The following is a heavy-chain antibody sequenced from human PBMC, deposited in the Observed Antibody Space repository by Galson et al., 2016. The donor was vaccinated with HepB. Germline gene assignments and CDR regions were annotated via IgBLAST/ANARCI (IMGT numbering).Heavy chain of an antibody. J-gene: IGHJ3*02. V-gene: IGHV3-11*01. D-gene: IGHD6-13*01. CDR3: ARDLDTIANDAFHI. CDR2: ISFSATTI. CDR1: GFTFSHYY. Sequence: SLRLSCAASGFTFSHYYMNWIRQAPGQGLEWVASISFSATTIYYTDSVKGRFTISRDNTQNSLYLQMDNMRVADTAVYYCARDLDTIANDAFHIWGQGTVVTVSS.